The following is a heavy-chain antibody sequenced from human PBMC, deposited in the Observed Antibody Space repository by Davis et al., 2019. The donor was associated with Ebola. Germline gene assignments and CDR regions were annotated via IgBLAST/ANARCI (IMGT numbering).Heavy chain of an antibody. Sequence: PGGSLRLSCAASGFTFSSYAMSWVRQAPGKGLEWVSAISGSGGSTYYADSVKGRFTISRDNSKNTLYLQMNSLRAEDTAVYYCARYTANDPNYYYYYMDVWGKGTTVTVSS. J-gene: IGHJ6*03. CDR1: GFTFSSYA. CDR2: ISGSGGST. CDR3: ARYTANDPNYYYYYMDV. V-gene: IGHV3-23*01. D-gene: IGHD5-18*01.